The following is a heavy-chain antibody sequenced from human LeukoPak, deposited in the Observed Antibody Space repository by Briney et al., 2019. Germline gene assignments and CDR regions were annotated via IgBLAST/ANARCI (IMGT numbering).Heavy chain of an antibody. CDR1: GFTFSSYE. Sequence: GGSLRLSCAASGFTFSSYEMNWVRQAPGKGLEWVSYISSSGSTIYYADSVKGRFTVSRDNAKNSLYLQMNSLRAEDTAVYYCAREGGGYSSGWYRYFDYWDQGTLVTVPS. V-gene: IGHV3-48*03. CDR3: AREGGGYSSGWYRYFDY. J-gene: IGHJ4*02. CDR2: ISSSGSTI. D-gene: IGHD6-19*01.